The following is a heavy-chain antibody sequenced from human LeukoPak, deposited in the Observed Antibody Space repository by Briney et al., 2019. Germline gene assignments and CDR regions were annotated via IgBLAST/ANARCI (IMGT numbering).Heavy chain of an antibody. CDR2: IIPILGIT. CDR1: GGTFSSYA. Sequence: SVKVSCKASGGTFSSYAISWVRQAPGQGLEWMGRIIPILGITNYAQKFQGRVTITADKSTSTAYMELSSLRSEDTAVYYCARDLGYSYGLDFDYWGQGTLVTVSS. V-gene: IGHV1-69*04. J-gene: IGHJ4*02. D-gene: IGHD5-18*01. CDR3: ARDLGYSYGLDFDY.